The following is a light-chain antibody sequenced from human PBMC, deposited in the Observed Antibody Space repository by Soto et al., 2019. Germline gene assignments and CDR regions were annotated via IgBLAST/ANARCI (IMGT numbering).Light chain of an antibody. CDR2: LNSDGSH. Sequence: QPVLTQSPSASASLGASVKLTCTLSSGHSSYAIAWHQQQPEKGPRYLMNLNSDGSHNKGDGIPDRFSGSSSGAERYLTISSLQSEDEADYYCQTWGTGIQVFGGGTKLTVL. V-gene: IGLV4-69*01. CDR3: QTWGTGIQV. J-gene: IGLJ3*02. CDR1: SGHSSYA.